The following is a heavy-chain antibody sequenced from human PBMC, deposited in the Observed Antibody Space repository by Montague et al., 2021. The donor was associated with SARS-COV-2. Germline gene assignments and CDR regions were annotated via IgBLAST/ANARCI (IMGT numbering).Heavy chain of an antibody. Sequence: SLRLSCAASGFTFDTYGMSWVRQVPGKGLEWVSGTSRSGDRTAYGGSAKGRFTVSRDNAKNSLYLQMNSLRVEDTAFYHCSRGGGMIRGVVDFWGQGILVSVSS. CDR1: GFTFDTYG. J-gene: IGHJ4*02. CDR3: SRGGGMIRGVVDF. D-gene: IGHD3-10*01. V-gene: IGHV3-20*01. CDR2: TSRSGDRT.